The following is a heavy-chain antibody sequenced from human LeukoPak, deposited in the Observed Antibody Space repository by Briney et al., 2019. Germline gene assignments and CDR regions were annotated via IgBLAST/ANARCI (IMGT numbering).Heavy chain of an antibody. CDR3: ARGGYYDPLDY. D-gene: IGHD3-22*01. CDR1: GFTFSSYW. CDR2: INSDGSST. J-gene: IGHJ4*02. Sequence: GGSLRLFCAASGFTFSSYWMHWVRQAPGKGLVWVSRINSDGSSTSYADSVKGRFTISRDNAKNTLYLQMNSLRAEDTAVYYCARGGYYDPLDYWGQGTLVTVSS. V-gene: IGHV3-74*01.